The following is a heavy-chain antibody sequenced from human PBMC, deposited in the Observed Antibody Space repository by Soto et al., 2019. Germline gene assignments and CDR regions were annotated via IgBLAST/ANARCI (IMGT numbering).Heavy chain of an antibody. D-gene: IGHD3-22*01. J-gene: IGHJ4*02. V-gene: IGHV4-31*03. CDR1: GVSISSGAYY. CDR3: ARATSDRSGYFDY. Sequence: PPETLSLTCTVSGVSISSGAYYWGWIRQPPGKGLEWIGYIYYSGTTYYNPSLRSRLTMSLDKSTNHFSLSLRSVTAADTAVYYCARATSDRSGYFDYWGQGGVVTVSS. CDR2: IYYSGTT.